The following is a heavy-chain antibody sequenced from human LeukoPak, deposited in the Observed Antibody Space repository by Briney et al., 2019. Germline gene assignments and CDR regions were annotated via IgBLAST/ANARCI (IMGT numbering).Heavy chain of an antibody. J-gene: IGHJ6*03. Sequence: PSETLSLTCTVSGGSISSGGYYWSWIRQPPGKGLEWIGYIYYSGSTNYNPSLKSRVTISVDTSKNQFSLKLSSVTAADTAVYYCARGGILYSPDSYYYYMDVWGKGTTVTVSS. CDR3: ARGGILYSPDSYYYYMDV. CDR2: IYYSGST. D-gene: IGHD2-8*01. V-gene: IGHV4-61*08. CDR1: GGSISSGGYY.